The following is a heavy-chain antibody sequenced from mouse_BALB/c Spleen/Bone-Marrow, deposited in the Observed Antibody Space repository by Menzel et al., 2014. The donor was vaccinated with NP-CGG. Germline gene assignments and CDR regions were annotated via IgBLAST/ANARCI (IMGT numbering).Heavy chain of an antibody. J-gene: IGHJ3*01. CDR2: IYPGDGDT. CDR1: GYTFTSYW. CDR3: ARGWDWFAY. Sequence: VQLQQSGAELARPGASVKLSCKASGYTFTSYWMQWVKQRPGQGLEWIGAIYPGDGDTRYTQKFKGEATLTADKSSSTAYMQLSSLASEDSAVYYCARGWDWFAYWGQGTLVTVSA. V-gene: IGHV1-87*01. D-gene: IGHD4-1*01.